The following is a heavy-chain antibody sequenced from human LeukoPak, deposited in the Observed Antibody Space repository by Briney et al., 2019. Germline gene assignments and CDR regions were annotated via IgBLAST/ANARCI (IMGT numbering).Heavy chain of an antibody. CDR3: AKNGQSGFSFDP. Sequence: SETLSLTCAVYGGSLNGYYWSWIRQPPGKGLEWIGEGGNSGGTKFNPSLKSRVTISADTSKNQSSLKLSSVTAADTAVYYCAKNGQSGFSFDPWGQGTLVTVSS. V-gene: IGHV4-34*01. CDR1: GGSLNGYY. D-gene: IGHD1-26*01. J-gene: IGHJ5*02. CDR2: GGNSGGT.